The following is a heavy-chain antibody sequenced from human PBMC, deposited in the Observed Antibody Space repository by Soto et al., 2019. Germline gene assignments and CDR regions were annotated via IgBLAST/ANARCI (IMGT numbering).Heavy chain of an antibody. V-gene: IGHV4-59*01. CDR1: GGSITSDY. D-gene: IGHD2-21*02. CDR2: IFYTGIT. J-gene: IGHJ5*02. CDR3: GGDCSPVLDP. Sequence: PSETLSLTCTVSGGSITSDYWSWIRQSPGKGLEWIAFIFYTGITNYNPSLRSRVTISVDTSKNQCSLMLNSVTAADTAVYYCGGDCSPVLDPWGQGTLVTVSS.